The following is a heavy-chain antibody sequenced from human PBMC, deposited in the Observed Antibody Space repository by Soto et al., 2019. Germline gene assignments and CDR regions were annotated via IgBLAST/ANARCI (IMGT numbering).Heavy chain of an antibody. CDR3: AREGRSSDYYYYGMDV. D-gene: IGHD6-6*01. V-gene: IGHV3-21*01. CDR1: GFTFSSYS. CDR2: ISSSSSYI. Sequence: GGSLRLSCAASGFTFSSYSMNWVRQAPGKGLEWVSSISSSSSYIYYADSVKGRFTISRDNAKNSLYLQMNSLRVEDTAVYYCAREGRSSDYYYYGMDVWGQGTTVTVSS. J-gene: IGHJ6*02.